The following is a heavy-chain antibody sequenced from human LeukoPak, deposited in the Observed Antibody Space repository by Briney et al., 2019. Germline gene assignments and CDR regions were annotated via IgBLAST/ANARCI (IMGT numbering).Heavy chain of an antibody. CDR1: GFTFSSYE. J-gene: IGHJ4*02. V-gene: IGHV3-48*03. Sequence: GGSLRLSCAASGFTFSSYEMNWVRQAPGKGLEWVSYMSSSGSSIYYADSVKGRFTISRDNAKNSLYLQMNSLRAEDTAVYYCAREDWNSYFDYWGQGTLVTVSS. D-gene: IGHD1-7*01. CDR2: MSSSGSSI. CDR3: AREDWNSYFDY.